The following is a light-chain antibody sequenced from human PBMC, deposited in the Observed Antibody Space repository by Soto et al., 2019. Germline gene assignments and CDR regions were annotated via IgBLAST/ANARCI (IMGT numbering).Light chain of an antibody. CDR3: QKFNTAPLT. V-gene: IGKV1-27*01. CDR1: QDISAY. Sequence: DIQMTQSPSSLSASVGDRVTITCRASQDISAYLAWYQQKPGKVPKLLIYSASTLQSGVPSRFSGSGSGTDFTLTISSLQPEDVATYYCQKFNTAPLTFGQGKRLEI. CDR2: SAS. J-gene: IGKJ5*01.